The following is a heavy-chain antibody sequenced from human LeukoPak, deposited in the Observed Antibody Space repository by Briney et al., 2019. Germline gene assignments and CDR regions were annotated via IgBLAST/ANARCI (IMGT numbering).Heavy chain of an antibody. J-gene: IGHJ4*02. V-gene: IGHV3-30*02. CDR3: AKPVGYGGYDLGY. CDR1: GFTFRNYG. Sequence: GGSLRLSCGASGFTFRNYGMHWVRLAPGKGLEWVAFIRYDGSIKYYVDSVKGRFTISRDNSKNTLYLQMNSLRAEDTAVYYCAKPVGYGGYDLGYWGQGTLVTVSS. D-gene: IGHD5-12*01. CDR2: IRYDGSIK.